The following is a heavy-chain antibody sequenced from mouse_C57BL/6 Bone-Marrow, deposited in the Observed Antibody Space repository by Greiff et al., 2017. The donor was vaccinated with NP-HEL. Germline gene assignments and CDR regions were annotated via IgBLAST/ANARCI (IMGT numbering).Heavy chain of an antibody. CDR2: IYPGGGYT. CDR3: ARSHPYAMDY. Sequence: QVQLQQSGAELVRPGTSVKMSCKASGYTFTNYWIGWAKQRPGHGLEWIGDIYPGGGYTNYNEKFKGKATLTADKSSSTAYMQFSSLTSEDSAIYYCARSHPYAMDYWGQGTSVTVSS. J-gene: IGHJ4*01. V-gene: IGHV1-63*01. CDR1: GYTFTNYW.